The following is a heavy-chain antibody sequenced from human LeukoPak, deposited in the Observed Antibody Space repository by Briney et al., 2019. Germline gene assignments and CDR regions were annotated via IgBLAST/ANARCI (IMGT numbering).Heavy chain of an antibody. V-gene: IGHV4-59*01. CDR1: GGSTSSYY. D-gene: IGHD6-13*01. J-gene: IGHJ4*02. CDR3: ARADPISSSSSRYFDY. Sequence: SETLSLTCTVSGGSTSSYYWSWIRQPPGKGLEWIGYIYYSGSTNYNPSLKSRVTISVDTSKNQFSLKLSSVTAADTAVYYCARADPISSSSSRYFDYWGQGTLVTVSS. CDR2: IYYSGST.